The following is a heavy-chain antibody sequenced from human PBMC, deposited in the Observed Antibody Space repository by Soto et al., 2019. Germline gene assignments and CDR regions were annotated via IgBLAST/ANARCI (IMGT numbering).Heavy chain of an antibody. J-gene: IGHJ3*02. CDR2: IYATGDT. Sequence: SETLSLTCNVSGASLSRYYWSWIRRPPGKGLEWIGRIYATGDTDYNPSLKSRISMSVDMSKKQFSLTLRSVTAADTAVYYCARDSGYDHDAFDIWGQGTMVTVSS. D-gene: IGHD5-12*01. V-gene: IGHV4-4*07. CDR1: GASLSRYY. CDR3: ARDSGYDHDAFDI.